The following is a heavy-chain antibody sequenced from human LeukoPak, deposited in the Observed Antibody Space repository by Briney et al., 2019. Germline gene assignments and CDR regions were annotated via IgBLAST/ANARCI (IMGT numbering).Heavy chain of an antibody. D-gene: IGHD2-21*02. Sequence: GESLKISCKASGYTFTSYWIGWVRQMPGKGLEWMGIVYPGDSDTRYSPSFQGQVTISADKSINTAYLHWSRLKASDTAMYYCARRGVCGGDCYSGYDVFDIWGRGTMVTVSS. CDR3: ARRGVCGGDCYSGYDVFDI. J-gene: IGHJ3*02. CDR1: GYTFTSYW. V-gene: IGHV5-51*01. CDR2: VYPGDSDT.